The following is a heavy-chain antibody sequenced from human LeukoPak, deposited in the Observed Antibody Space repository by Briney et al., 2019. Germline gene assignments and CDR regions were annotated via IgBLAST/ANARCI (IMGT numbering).Heavy chain of an antibody. Sequence: GASVKVSCKASGYTFTGYYMHWVRQAPGKGLEWMGWINPNSGGTNYAQKFQGWVTMTRDTSISTAYMELSRLRSDDTAVYYCARGEGIAAAGVDYWGQGTLVTVSS. CDR1: GYTFTGYY. CDR2: INPNSGGT. D-gene: IGHD6-13*01. J-gene: IGHJ4*02. CDR3: ARGEGIAAAGVDY. V-gene: IGHV1-2*04.